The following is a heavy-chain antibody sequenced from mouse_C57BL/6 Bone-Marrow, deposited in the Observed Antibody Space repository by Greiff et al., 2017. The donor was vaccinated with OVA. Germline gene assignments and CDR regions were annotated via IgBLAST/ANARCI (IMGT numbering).Heavy chain of an antibody. J-gene: IGHJ1*03. CDR2: INPNHGGT. V-gene: IGHV1-26*01. D-gene: IGHD1-1*01. CDR1: GYTFTDYY. Sequence: EVQLQQSGPELVKPGASVKISCKASGYTFTDYYMNWVKQSHGKSLEWIGDINPNHGGTSYNQKFKGKATLTVDKSSSTAYMELRSLTSEDSAVYYCARKGGSSYWYFDVWGTGTTVTVSS. CDR3: ARKGGSSYWYFDV.